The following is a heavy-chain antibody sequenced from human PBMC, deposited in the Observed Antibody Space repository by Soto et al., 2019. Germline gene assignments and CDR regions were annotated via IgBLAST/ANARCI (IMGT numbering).Heavy chain of an antibody. Sequence: SETLSLTCAVYGGSFSGYYWSWIRQPPGKGLEWIGEINHSGSTNYNPSLKSRVTISVDTSKNQFSLKLSSVTAADTAVYYCARMVYYDSSGYYYYYSDGMDVWGQGTTVTVSS. CDR2: INHSGST. V-gene: IGHV4-34*01. J-gene: IGHJ6*02. CDR3: ARMVYYDSSGYYYYYSDGMDV. D-gene: IGHD3-22*01. CDR1: GGSFSGYY.